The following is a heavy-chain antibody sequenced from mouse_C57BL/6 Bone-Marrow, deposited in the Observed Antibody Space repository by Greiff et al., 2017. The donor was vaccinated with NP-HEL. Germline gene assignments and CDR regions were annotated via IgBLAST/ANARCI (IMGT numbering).Heavy chain of an antibody. D-gene: IGHD4-1*01. J-gene: IGHJ2*01. Sequence: EVKLVESGPGLVKPSQSLSLTCSVTGYSITSGYYWNWIRQFPGNKLEWMGYISYDGSNNYNPSLKNRISITRDTSKNQFFLKLNSVTTEDTATYYCARNWENYFDYWGQGTTLTVSS. V-gene: IGHV3-6*01. CDR1: GYSITSGYY. CDR3: ARNWENYFDY. CDR2: ISYDGSN.